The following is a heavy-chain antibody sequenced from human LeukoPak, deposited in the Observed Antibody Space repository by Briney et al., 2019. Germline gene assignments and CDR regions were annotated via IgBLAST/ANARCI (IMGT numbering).Heavy chain of an antibody. CDR3: ARDRVVPAASPYMDV. D-gene: IGHD2-2*01. V-gene: IGHV3-48*04. CDR2: ISSSSSTI. Sequence: GGSLRLSCAASGFTFSSYGMNWVRQAPGKGLEWVSYISSSSSTIYYADSVKGRFTISRDNAKNSLYLQMNSLRAEDTAVYYCARDRVVPAASPYMDVWGKGTTVTVSS. J-gene: IGHJ6*03. CDR1: GFTFSSYG.